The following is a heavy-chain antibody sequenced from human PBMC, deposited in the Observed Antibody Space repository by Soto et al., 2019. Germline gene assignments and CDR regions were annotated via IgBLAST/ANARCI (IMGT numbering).Heavy chain of an antibody. CDR3: GLASKWELLGYFYGMDV. V-gene: IGHV1-69*01. CDR2: VIPLFNTP. D-gene: IGHD1-26*01. CDR1: GGTFNTFA. J-gene: IGHJ6*02. Sequence: QVQLVQSGAEVKKPGSSAKVSCKASGGTFNTFAFTWVRQAPGQGFEWMGGVIPLFNTPDDAQKFQGRVTITADETTSIVYLELSGLGSEDAAVYFCGLASKWELLGYFYGMDVWGQGTTVIGSS.